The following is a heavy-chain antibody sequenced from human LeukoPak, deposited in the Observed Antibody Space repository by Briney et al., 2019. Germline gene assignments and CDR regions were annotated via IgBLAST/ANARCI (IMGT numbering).Heavy chain of an antibody. CDR3: ARAGWTSGWDSYSYGMDV. J-gene: IGHJ6*02. V-gene: IGHV4-30-4*01. CDR1: GGSISSGNYY. Sequence: PSQTLSLTCSVSGGSISSGNYYWSWIRQPPGKGLEWIGNIYYNGSTFYNPSLKSRLTTSVDTSKNQSSLKLSSVTAADTAVYYCARAGWTSGWDSYSYGMDVWGQGTTVTVFS. D-gene: IGHD6-19*01. CDR2: IYYNGST.